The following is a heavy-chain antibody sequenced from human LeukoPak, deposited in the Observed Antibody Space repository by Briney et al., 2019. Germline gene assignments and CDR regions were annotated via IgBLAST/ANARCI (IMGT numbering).Heavy chain of an antibody. V-gene: IGHV4-34*01. Sequence: SETLSLTCAVYGGSFSGYYWSWIRQPPGKGLEWIGEINHSGSTNYNPSLKSRVTISVDTSKNQFSLTLSSVTAADTAVYYCARPYRGSRDAFDIWGQGTMVTVSS. J-gene: IGHJ3*02. D-gene: IGHD1-26*01. CDR2: INHSGST. CDR1: GGSFSGYY. CDR3: ARPYRGSRDAFDI.